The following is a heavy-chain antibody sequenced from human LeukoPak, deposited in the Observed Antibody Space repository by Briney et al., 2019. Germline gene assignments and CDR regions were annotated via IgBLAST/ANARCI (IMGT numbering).Heavy chain of an antibody. Sequence: ASVKVSCKASGYTFTSYYMHWVRQAPGQGLEWMGIINPSGGSTSYAQKFQGRVTMTRDTSTSTVYMELSSLSSEDTAVYYCARTPLRCSSTSCFWEVGNWFDPWGQGTLVTVSS. D-gene: IGHD2-2*01. CDR1: GYTFTSYY. J-gene: IGHJ5*02. V-gene: IGHV1-46*01. CDR3: ARTPLRCSSTSCFWEVGNWFDP. CDR2: INPSGGST.